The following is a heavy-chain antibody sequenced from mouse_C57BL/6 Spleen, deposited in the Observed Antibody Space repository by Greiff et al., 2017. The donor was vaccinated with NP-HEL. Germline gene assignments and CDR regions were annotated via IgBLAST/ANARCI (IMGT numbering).Heavy chain of an antibody. CDR3: ARPGTGAMDY. V-gene: IGHV1-59*01. Sequence: QVQLQQSGAELVRPGTSVKLSCKASGYTFTSYWMHWVKQRPGQGLEWIGVIDPSDSYTNYNQKFKGKATLTVDTSSSTAYMQLSSLTSEDSAVYYCARPGTGAMDYWGQGTSVTVSS. D-gene: IGHD3-3*01. J-gene: IGHJ4*01. CDR2: IDPSDSYT. CDR1: GYTFTSYW.